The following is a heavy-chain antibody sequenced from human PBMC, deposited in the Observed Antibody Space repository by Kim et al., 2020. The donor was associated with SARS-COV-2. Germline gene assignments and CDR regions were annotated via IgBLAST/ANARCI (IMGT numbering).Heavy chain of an antibody. CDR3: TRLSIAAAGTAHDY. Sequence: NGASVKGRFTITRDDSKNTAYRQMNSLKTEDTAVYYCTRLSIAAAGTAHDYWGQGTLVTVSS. V-gene: IGHV3-73*01. J-gene: IGHJ4*02. D-gene: IGHD6-13*01.